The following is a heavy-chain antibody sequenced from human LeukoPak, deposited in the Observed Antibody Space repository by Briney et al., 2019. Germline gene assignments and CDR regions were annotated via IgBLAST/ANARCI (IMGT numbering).Heavy chain of an antibody. D-gene: IGHD3-10*01. V-gene: IGHV3-9*01. J-gene: IGHJ4*02. CDR1: GFTFDDYA. Sequence: GGSLRLSCAASGFTFDDYAMHWVRQAPGKGLEWVSGISWNSGSIGYADPVKGRFTISRDNAKNSLYLQMNSLRAEDTALYYCAKDRVVRGVIRGGGFDYWGQGTLVTVSS. CDR2: ISWNSGSI. CDR3: AKDRVVRGVIRGGGFDY.